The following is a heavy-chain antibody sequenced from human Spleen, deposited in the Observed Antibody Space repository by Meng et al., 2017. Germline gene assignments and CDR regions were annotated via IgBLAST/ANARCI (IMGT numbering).Heavy chain of an antibody. Sequence: QVRLQQWGAGLLKPSETLSLTCAVYDGSFTQYYWSWIRQTPGKGLEWIGEIEPSRRTNYNPSLKSRVTISVQASENQVSLTVTTVTAADSGLYFCARGRSHRSNSSLRKYYYDYWGQGTLVTVYS. J-gene: IGHJ4*02. CDR1: DGSFTQYY. CDR2: IEPSRRT. CDR3: ARGRSHRSNSSLRKYYYDY. D-gene: IGHD6-6*01. V-gene: IGHV4-34*01.